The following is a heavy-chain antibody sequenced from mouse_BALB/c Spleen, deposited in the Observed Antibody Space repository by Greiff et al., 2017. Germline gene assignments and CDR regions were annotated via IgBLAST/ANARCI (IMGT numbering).Heavy chain of an antibody. J-gene: IGHJ2*01. CDR3: ARSDGYYFDY. V-gene: IGHV5-12-1*01. CDR1: GFAFSSYD. Sequence: EVMLVESGGGLVKPGGSLKLSCAASGFAFSSYDMSWVRQTPEKRLEWVAYISSGGGSTYYPDTVKGRFTISRDNAKNTLYLQMSSLKSEDTAMYYCARSDGYYFDYWGQGTTLTVSS. D-gene: IGHD2-3*01. CDR2: ISSGGGST.